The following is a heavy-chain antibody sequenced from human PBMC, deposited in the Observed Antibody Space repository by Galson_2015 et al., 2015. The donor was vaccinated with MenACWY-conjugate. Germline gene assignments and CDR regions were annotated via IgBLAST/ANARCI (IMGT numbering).Heavy chain of an antibody. Sequence: SLRLSCAASGFTLSDYNMNWVRQAPGKGLESVAYISNSGTTMYYADSVKGRFTISRDNAKSSLYLQMTSLGADDTAVYYCVRDHSWAFDYWGLGTLVTVSS. CDR1: GFTLSDYN. V-gene: IGHV3-11*04. J-gene: IGHJ4*02. CDR3: VRDHSWAFDY. CDR2: ISNSGTTM. D-gene: IGHD2-15*01.